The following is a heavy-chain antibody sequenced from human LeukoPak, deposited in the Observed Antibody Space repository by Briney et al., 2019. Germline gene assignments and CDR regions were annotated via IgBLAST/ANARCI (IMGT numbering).Heavy chain of an antibody. D-gene: IGHD6-25*01. J-gene: IGHJ4*02. Sequence: GGSLRLSCAASGFTFNIYAMNWVRQAPGKGLEWVSSISGNGISAFYADSVKGRFTISRDNSKNTLYLQMNSLRAEDTAVYYCARALGRTFSGPFDYWGQGTLVTVSS. CDR2: ISGNGISA. CDR3: ARALGRTFSGPFDY. V-gene: IGHV3-23*01. CDR1: GFTFNIYA.